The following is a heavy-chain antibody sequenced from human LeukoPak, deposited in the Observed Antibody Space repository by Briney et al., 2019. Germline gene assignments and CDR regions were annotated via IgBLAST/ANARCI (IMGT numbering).Heavy chain of an antibody. Sequence: SVKVSCKASGGTFISYAISWVRQAPGQGLEWMGGIIPIFGTANYAQKFQGRVTITADESTSTACMELSSLRSEDTAVYYCARAARRDSSGYYWGSFDYWGQGTLVTVSS. V-gene: IGHV1-69*13. CDR1: GGTFISYA. J-gene: IGHJ4*02. CDR3: ARAARRDSSGYYWGSFDY. D-gene: IGHD3-22*01. CDR2: IIPIFGTA.